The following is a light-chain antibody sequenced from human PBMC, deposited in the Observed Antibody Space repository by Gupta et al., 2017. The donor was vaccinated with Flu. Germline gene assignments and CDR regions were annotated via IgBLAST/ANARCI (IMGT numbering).Light chain of an antibody. CDR3: SQGEHWARA. CDR2: QVS. Sequence: DVVLTQSPLSLPVTLGQPASISCRSSQGLVYSDGNTYQHWFQQGPGQSPRRPIYQVSYRDSAVPDTSNGSRSGTDITLTIIRMEAPDVRVSFCSQGEHWARAFGQRTKVEIK. J-gene: IGKJ1*01. CDR1: QGLVYSDGNTY. V-gene: IGKV2-30*01.